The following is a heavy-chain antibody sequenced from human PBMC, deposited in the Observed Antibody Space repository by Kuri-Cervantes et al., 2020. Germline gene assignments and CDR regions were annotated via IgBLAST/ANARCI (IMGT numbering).Heavy chain of an antibody. CDR2: IGYDGSKQ. D-gene: IGHD6-13*01. CDR1: GFTFRRYG. CDR3: ARSKGGRRIAAAATEAASDY. Sequence: GGSLRLSCVTSGFTFRRYGMHWVRQAPGKGLEWVTYIGYDGSKQYYADSVEGRFTISRDNSKNTLYLQMNSLRAEDTAVYYCARSKGGRRIAAAATEAASDYWGQGTLVTVSS. V-gene: IGHV3-30*02. J-gene: IGHJ4*02.